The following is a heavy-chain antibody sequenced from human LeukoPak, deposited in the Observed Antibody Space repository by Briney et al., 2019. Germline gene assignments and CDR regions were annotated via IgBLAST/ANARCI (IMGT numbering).Heavy chain of an antibody. D-gene: IGHD2-15*01. Sequence: SDTLSLTCAVCGYSISSGSWWGWIRPPPGTGLEWIGYIYYSGSTYYNRSLESRVTMSVDTFRNHFALKVTSVTAVDTAVYYCARGRIEGKWFDPWGEETLVTVS. CDR2: IYYSGST. V-gene: IGHV4-28*03. CDR1: GYSISSGSW. CDR3: ARGRIEGKWFDP. J-gene: IGHJ5*02.